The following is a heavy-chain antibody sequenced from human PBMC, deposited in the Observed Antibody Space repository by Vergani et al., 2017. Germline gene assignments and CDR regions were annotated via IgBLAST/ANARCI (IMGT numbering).Heavy chain of an antibody. CDR2: INPSGGST. D-gene: IGHD3-10*01. CDR3: ARSASYGSGSFYISWFDP. V-gene: IGHV1-46*03. Sequence: QVQLVQSGAEVKKPGASVKVSCKASGYTFTSYYMHWVRQAPGQGLEWMGIINPSGGSTSYAQKFQGRVTMTRDTSTGTVYMELSSLRSEDTAVYYCARSASYGSGSFYISWFDPWGQGTLVTVSS. CDR1: GYTFTSYY. J-gene: IGHJ5*02.